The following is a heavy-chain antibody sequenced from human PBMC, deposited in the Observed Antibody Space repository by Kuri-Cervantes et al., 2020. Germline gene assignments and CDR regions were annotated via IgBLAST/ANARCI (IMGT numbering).Heavy chain of an antibody. D-gene: IGHD3-16*01. Sequence: LSLTCAASGFTVSSNYMSWVRQAPGKGLEWVSVIYSGGSTYYADSVKGRFTISRDNSKNTLYLQMNSLRAEDTAVYYCAKSRGKLLFDYWGQGTLVTVSS. CDR2: IYSGGST. CDR3: AKSRGKLLFDY. J-gene: IGHJ4*02. V-gene: IGHV3-53*01. CDR1: GFTVSSNY.